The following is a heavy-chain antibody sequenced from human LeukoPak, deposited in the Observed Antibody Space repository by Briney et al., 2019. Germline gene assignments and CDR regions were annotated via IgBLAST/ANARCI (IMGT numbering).Heavy chain of an antibody. CDR1: GYSFTSYW. D-gene: IGHD1-26*01. J-gene: IGHJ4*02. V-gene: IGHV5-10-1*01. CDR2: IDPSDSYT. Sequence: GESLKISCKGSGYSFTSYWINWVRQMPGKGLEWMGRIDPSDSYTYYSPSFQGHVTISADKSFSTAYLQWSSLKASDTAIYYCARLGATGIDDWGQGTLVTVSS. CDR3: ARLGATGIDD.